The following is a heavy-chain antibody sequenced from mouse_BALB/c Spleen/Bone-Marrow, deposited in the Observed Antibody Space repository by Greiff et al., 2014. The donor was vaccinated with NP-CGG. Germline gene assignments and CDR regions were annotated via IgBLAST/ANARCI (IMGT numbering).Heavy chain of an antibody. Sequence: LQQSGSELVRPGASVKLSCKASGYTFTTYWIHWVKQRHGQGPEWIGNIYPGSGNTIYGEKFKTKGTLTVDTSSSTAYMHLSSLTSEDSAVYYCTRWNGHYEGFAYWGQGTLVTVSA. CDR2: IYPGSGNT. V-gene: IGHV1S22*01. CDR1: GYTFTTYW. J-gene: IGHJ3*01. D-gene: IGHD2-1*01. CDR3: TRWNGHYEGFAY.